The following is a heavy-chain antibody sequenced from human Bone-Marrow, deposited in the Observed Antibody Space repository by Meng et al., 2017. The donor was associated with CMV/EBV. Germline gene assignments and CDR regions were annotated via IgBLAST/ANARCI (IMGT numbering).Heavy chain of an antibody. Sequence: LSLTCAASGFTVSSNYMSWVRQAPGKGLEWVSVIYSGGSTYYADSVKGRFTISRDNSKNTLYLQMNSLRAEDTAVYYCARDPDSTPPVDYWGQGTLVTVSS. CDR1: GFTVSSNY. V-gene: IGHV3-53*01. D-gene: IGHD3-22*01. CDR3: ARDPDSTPPVDY. CDR2: IYSGGST. J-gene: IGHJ4*02.